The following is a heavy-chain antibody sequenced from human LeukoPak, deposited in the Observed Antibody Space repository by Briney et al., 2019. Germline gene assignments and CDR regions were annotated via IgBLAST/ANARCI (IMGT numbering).Heavy chain of an antibody. CDR1: GGSISSYY. V-gene: IGHV4-59*01. Sequence: SETLSLTCTVSGGSISSYYWSWIRQPPGKGLEWIGYIYYSGSTTYNPSLKSRVTISVDTSKNQFSLKLSSVTAADTAVYYCARGGPPFGYDILTGYYLGNAFDIWGQGTTVTVSS. CDR2: IYYSGST. CDR3: ARGGPPFGYDILTGYYLGNAFDI. D-gene: IGHD3-9*01. J-gene: IGHJ3*02.